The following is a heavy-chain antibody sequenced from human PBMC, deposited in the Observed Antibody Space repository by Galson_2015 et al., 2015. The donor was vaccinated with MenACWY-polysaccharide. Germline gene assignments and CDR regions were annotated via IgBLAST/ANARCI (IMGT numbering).Heavy chain of an antibody. J-gene: IGHJ4*02. V-gene: IGHV4-38-2*01. CDR1: GYSISSGYY. CDR2: IYHSGST. D-gene: IGHD5-12*01. Sequence: ETLSLTCAVTGYSISSGYYWGWVRQAPGQGLERIGSIYHSGSTYYNPSLKSRFTISVDTSKNQFSLKLSSVTAADTAVYYCARLRYSGCDFTDYWGQGTLVTVSS. CDR3: ARLRYSGCDFTDY.